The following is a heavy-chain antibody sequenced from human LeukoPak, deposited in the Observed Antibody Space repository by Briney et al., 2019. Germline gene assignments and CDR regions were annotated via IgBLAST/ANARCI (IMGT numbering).Heavy chain of an antibody. CDR3: ARDQGATYYYGSGSPTPLDY. CDR1: GFTFSSCE. D-gene: IGHD3-10*01. CDR2: ISSSGSTI. Sequence: PGGSLRLSCAASGFTFSSCELNWVRQAPGKGLEWVSYISSSGSTIYYADSVKGRFTISRDNAKNSLYLQMNSLRAEDTAVYYCARDQGATYYYGSGSPTPLDYWGQGTLVTVSS. J-gene: IGHJ4*02. V-gene: IGHV3-48*03.